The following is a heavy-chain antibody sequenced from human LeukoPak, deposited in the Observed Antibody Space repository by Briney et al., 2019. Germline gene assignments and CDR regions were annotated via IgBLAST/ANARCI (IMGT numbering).Heavy chain of an antibody. CDR3: AKNGRSGFSFDP. Sequence: SETLSLTCAVYGGSLNGYYWSWIRQPPGKGLEWIGEGSESGGTKFNPSLKSRVTISADTSKNQISLKLNSVTAADTAVYYCAKNGRSGFSFDPWGQGTLVTVSS. V-gene: IGHV4-34*01. CDR2: GSESGGT. J-gene: IGHJ5*02. D-gene: IGHD3-3*01. CDR1: GGSLNGYY.